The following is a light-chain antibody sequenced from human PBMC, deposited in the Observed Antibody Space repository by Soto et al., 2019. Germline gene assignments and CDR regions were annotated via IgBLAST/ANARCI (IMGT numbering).Light chain of an antibody. Sequence: QSALTQPASVSGSPGQSITIFCTGTSSDVGGYNYVSWYQQHPNKAPKLIIYDVNNRPSGVSHRFSGSKSGNTASLTISGLQGEDEADYYCSSSRSSSTLTFVFGSGTKLTVL. J-gene: IGLJ1*01. CDR3: SSSRSSSTLTFV. CDR1: SSDVGGYNY. V-gene: IGLV2-14*03. CDR2: DVN.